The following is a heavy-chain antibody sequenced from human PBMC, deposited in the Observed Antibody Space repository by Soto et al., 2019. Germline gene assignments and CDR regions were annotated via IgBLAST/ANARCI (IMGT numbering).Heavy chain of an antibody. D-gene: IGHD6-13*01. V-gene: IGHV3-23*01. CDR2: ISGSGGST. Sequence: EVQLLESGGGLVQPGGSLRLSCAASGFTFSSYAMSWVRQAPGKGLEWVSAISGSGGSTYYADSVKGRFTISRDNSKNTLYLQMNSLRTEDTAVYYCAKVRSQQLVTDYWGQGTLVTVSS. CDR1: GFTFSSYA. J-gene: IGHJ4*02. CDR3: AKVRSQQLVTDY.